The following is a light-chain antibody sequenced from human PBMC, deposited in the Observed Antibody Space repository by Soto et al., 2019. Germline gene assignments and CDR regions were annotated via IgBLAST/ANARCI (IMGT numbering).Light chain of an antibody. J-gene: IGKJ2*01. CDR1: QSVISSY. Sequence: EIVLTQSPGTLSLSPGERATLSCRASQSVISSYLAWYQQKPGPAPRLLLYGASCRATGIPDRFSGSGSGTDFPLNISRREPEDFATYCCQQYYRYPLTFGQGTQLEIK. V-gene: IGKV3-20*01. CDR2: GAS. CDR3: QQYYRYPLT.